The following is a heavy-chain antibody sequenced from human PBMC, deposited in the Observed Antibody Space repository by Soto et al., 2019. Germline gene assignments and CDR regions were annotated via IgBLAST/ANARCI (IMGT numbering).Heavy chain of an antibody. J-gene: IGHJ3*02. D-gene: IGHD3-16*01. CDR3: ARKSPGLDAFDI. CDR1: SGSISSSNR. CDR2: IYHSGST. V-gene: IGHV4-4*02. Sequence: SETLSLTCAVSSGSISSSNRWSWVRQPPGKGLEWIGEIYHSGSTNYNPSLKSRVTISVDKSKNQFSLKLSSVTAADTAVYYCARKSPGLDAFDIWGQGTMVTVSS.